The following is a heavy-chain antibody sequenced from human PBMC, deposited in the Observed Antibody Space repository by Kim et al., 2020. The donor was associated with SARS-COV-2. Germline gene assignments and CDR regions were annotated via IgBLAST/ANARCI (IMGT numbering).Heavy chain of an antibody. CDR2: IKSKTDGGTT. J-gene: IGHJ6*02. CDR1: GFTFSNAW. D-gene: IGHD3-22*01. V-gene: IGHV3-15*01. CDR3: TTTTAPRARGGYYYYYYYGMDV. Sequence: GGSLRLSCAASGFTFSNAWMSWVRQAPGKGLEWVGRIKSKTDGGTTDYAAPVKGRFTISRDDSKNTLYLQMNSLKTEDTAVYYCTTTTAPRARGGYYYYYYYGMDVWGQGTTVTVSS.